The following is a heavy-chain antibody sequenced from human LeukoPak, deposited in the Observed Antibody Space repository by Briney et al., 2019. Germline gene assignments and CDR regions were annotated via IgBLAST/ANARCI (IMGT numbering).Heavy chain of an antibody. Sequence: GGSLRLSCAASGFTFSSYSMNWVLQAPGKGLEWVSSISSSSSYIYYADSVKGRFTISRDNAKNSLYLQMNSLRAEDTAVYYCAPVNCGGDCYSPSYFDYWGQGAPVTVSS. CDR2: ISSSSSYI. V-gene: IGHV3-21*01. J-gene: IGHJ4*02. CDR3: APVNCGGDCYSPSYFDY. D-gene: IGHD2-21*02. CDR1: GFTFSSYS.